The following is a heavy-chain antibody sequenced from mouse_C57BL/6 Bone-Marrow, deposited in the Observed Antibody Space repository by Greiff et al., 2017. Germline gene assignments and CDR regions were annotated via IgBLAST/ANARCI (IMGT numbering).Heavy chain of an antibody. J-gene: IGHJ2*01. D-gene: IGHD1-1*01. V-gene: IGHV5-4*01. CDR3: ARDRTVNYFDY. Sequence: EVKLVESGGGLVKPGGSLKLSCAASGFTFSSYAMSWVRQTPEKRLEWVATISDGGSYTYYPDNVKGRFTISRENAKNHLYLQMSHLKSEDTAMYYWARDRTVNYFDYWGQGTTRTVSS. CDR2: ISDGGSYT. CDR1: GFTFSSYA.